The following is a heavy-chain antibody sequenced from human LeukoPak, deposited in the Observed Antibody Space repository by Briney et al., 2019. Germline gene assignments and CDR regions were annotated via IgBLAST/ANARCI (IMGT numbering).Heavy chain of an antibody. CDR1: GGSIDSWY. CDR2: IYYSGST. Sequence: SETLSLTCTVSGGSIDSWYWSWIRQPPGKGLEWIGYIYYSGSTNYNPSLKSRVTISVDTSKNQFSLKLSSVTAADTAVYYCARSNGWYFDYWGQGTLVTVSS. CDR3: ARSNGWYFDY. J-gene: IGHJ4*02. V-gene: IGHV4-59*01. D-gene: IGHD6-19*01.